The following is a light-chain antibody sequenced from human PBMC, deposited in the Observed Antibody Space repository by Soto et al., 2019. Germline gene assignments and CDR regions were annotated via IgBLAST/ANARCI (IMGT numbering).Light chain of an antibody. CDR2: AAF. Sequence: DLQMTQSPSSLSASVGDRVTITCRASQSISTYLNWYQQKPGKAPKLLIYAAFNLQSGVPSRFSGSGSGTDFTLTISSLQPEDFASYYCQQSYRTPPTFGQGTKLEIK. V-gene: IGKV1-39*01. CDR1: QSISTY. CDR3: QQSYRTPPT. J-gene: IGKJ2*01.